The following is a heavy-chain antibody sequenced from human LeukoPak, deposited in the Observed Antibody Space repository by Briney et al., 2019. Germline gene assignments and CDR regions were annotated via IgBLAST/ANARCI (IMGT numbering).Heavy chain of an antibody. D-gene: IGHD1-1*01. V-gene: IGHV3-7*01. Sequence: GGSLRLSCAASGFTFSNNWMNWVRQAPGKGLEWVGNINPGGTEKYYVDSVTGRFTISRDNAKNSLYLQMNSLRVEDTAVYYCAKHQLTNLDANFDYWGQGNLVTVSS. CDR3: AKHQLTNLDANFDY. CDR2: INPGGTEK. J-gene: IGHJ4*02. CDR1: GFTFSNNW.